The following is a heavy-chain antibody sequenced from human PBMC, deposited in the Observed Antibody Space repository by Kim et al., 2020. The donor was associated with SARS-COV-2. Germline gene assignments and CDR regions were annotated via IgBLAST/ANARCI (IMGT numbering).Heavy chain of an antibody. J-gene: IGHJ4*02. V-gene: IGHV3-23*01. CDR2: IGGGGDGI. CDR1: GFIFRNHG. Sequence: GESLRLSCAASGFIFRNHGMNWVRQPPGKGLQWVSRIGGGGDGIYHADSVRGRFTISRDNSRNTVFLQMNSLRAEDTAIYYCVKTGGSGGSSVYFDYWGQGALVTVSS. D-gene: IGHD3-10*01. CDR3: VKTGGSGGSSVYFDY.